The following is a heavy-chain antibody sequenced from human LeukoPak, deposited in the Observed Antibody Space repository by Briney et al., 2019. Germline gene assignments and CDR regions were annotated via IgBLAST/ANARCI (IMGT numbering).Heavy chain of an antibody. CDR3: ARDHYDSSGYYYAGWFDP. D-gene: IGHD3-22*01. CDR2: IYSGGST. J-gene: IGHJ5*02. V-gene: IGHV3-66*02. Sequence: GGSLRLPCAASGFTVSSNYMSWVRQAPGKGLEWVSVIYSGGSTYYADSVKGRFTISRDNSKNTLYLQMNSLRAEDTAVYYCARDHYDSSGYYYAGWFDPWGQGTLVTVSS. CDR1: GFTVSSNY.